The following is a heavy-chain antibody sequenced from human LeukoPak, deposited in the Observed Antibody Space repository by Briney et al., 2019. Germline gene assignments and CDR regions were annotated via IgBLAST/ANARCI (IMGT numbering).Heavy chain of an antibody. V-gene: IGHV4-61*01. Sequence: SETLSLTCTVSGGSVSSGSYYWSWIRLTPGKGLEWIGYIYYSGSTNYNPSLKSRVTISIDTSKNQFSLKLTSVTAADTAVYYCARDKGGGLFDYWGQGTLVTVSS. CDR3: ARDKGGGLFDY. CDR2: IYYSGST. D-gene: IGHD3-16*01. CDR1: GGSVSSGSYY. J-gene: IGHJ4*02.